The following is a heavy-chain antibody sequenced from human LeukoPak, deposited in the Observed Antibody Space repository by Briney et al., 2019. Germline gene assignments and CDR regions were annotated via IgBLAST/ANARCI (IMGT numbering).Heavy chain of an antibody. CDR3: ARGGGWLPDH. V-gene: IGHV4-59*01. CDR2: IYYSGRT. D-gene: IGHD5-12*01. CDR1: GDSISSYY. Sequence: SETLSLTCTVSGDSISSYYWSWIRQPPGKGLEWIGIIYYSGRTNYNPSLKSRVTISVDTSKRQFSLKLNSVTAVDTAVYYCARGGGWLPDHWGQGTLVTVSS. J-gene: IGHJ4*02.